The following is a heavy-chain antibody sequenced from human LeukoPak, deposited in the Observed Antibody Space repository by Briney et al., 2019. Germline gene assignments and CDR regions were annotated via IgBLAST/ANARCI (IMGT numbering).Heavy chain of an antibody. CDR2: IWYDGSNK. CDR3: ANTGAGTSSYFYYYMDV. J-gene: IGHJ6*03. D-gene: IGHD2-2*01. Sequence: PGGSLRLSCAASGFTFSNYGMHWVRQAPGKGLEWVAVIWYDGSNKYFADSVKGRFIISRDNSKNTLYLQMNSLRAEDTAVYYCANTGAGTSSYFYYYMDVWGKGTTVTVSS. CDR1: GFTFSNYG. V-gene: IGHV3-30*02.